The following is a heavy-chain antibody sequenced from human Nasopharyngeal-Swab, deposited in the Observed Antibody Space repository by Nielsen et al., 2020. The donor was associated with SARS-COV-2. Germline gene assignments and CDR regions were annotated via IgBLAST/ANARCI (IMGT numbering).Heavy chain of an antibody. CDR1: GYTFTGFY. CDR3: VREGDNWEFDS. CDR2: INPSNGVT. D-gene: IGHD1-26*01. J-gene: IGHJ4*02. Sequence: SVKVSCKASGYTFTGFYVHWVRQAPGQGLECLGRINPSNGVTIYAQKFQGRVTITRDTSNSTVDMELSRLRSDDTAVYYCVREGDNWEFDSWGQGTLVTVSS. V-gene: IGHV1-2*06.